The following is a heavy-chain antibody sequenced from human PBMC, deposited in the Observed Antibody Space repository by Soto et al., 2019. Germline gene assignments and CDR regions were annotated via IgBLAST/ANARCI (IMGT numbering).Heavy chain of an antibody. CDR2: IYYSGST. J-gene: IGHJ3*02. D-gene: IGHD2-15*01. V-gene: IGHV4-59*08. CDR1: GGSMSSYY. Sequence: SETLSLTCTVSGGSMSSYYWSWIRQPPGKGLEWIGYIYYSGSTTYNPSLKSRVTISVDTSKSQFSLKLSSVTAADTAVYYCARQVYCSGGSCYSRPYDAFDIWGQGTMVTVSS. CDR3: ARQVYCSGGSCYSRPYDAFDI.